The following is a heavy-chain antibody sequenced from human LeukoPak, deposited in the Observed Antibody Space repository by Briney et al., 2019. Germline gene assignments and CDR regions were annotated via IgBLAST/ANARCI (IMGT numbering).Heavy chain of an antibody. CDR3: ETDVLGYCSSTSCAHFDY. CDR2: IIAIFGTA. J-gene: IGHJ4*02. CDR1: GGTFSSYA. D-gene: IGHD2-2*01. V-gene: IGHV1-69*05. Sequence: SVKVSCKASGGTFSSYAISWVRQAPGQGLEWMGGIIAIFGTANYAQKFQGRVTITTDESTSTAYMELSSLRSEDTAVYYCETDVLGYCSSTSCAHFDYSGQGTLVTVST.